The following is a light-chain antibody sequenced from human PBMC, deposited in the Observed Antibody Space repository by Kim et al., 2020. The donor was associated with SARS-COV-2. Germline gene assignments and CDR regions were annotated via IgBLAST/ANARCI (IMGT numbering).Light chain of an antibody. Sequence: DIQMTQSPSSLSASVGDRVTITCRASQNIKIYLSWYQQKPGQAPKLLIYGASSSQSGVPSRFSGSGSGTDFTLTISSLQPEDSAVYYCQQSYIIPFTFGQGTKLEIK. CDR3: QQSYIIPFT. CDR2: GAS. V-gene: IGKV1-39*01. J-gene: IGKJ2*01. CDR1: QNIKIY.